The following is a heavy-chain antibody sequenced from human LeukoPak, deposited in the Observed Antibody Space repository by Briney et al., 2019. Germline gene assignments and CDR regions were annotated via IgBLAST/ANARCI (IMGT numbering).Heavy chain of an antibody. CDR1: GFTFDDYA. D-gene: IGHD2-15*01. Sequence: PGGSLRLSCAASGFTFDDYAMHWVRQVPGKGLEWVSSISWNSGNIGYADSVKGRFTISRDNAKTSLYLQMNSLRAEDTALYYCAKGSSVLLSSAADYWGQGTLVTVSS. J-gene: IGHJ4*02. V-gene: IGHV3-9*01. CDR2: ISWNSGNI. CDR3: AKGSSVLLSSAADY.